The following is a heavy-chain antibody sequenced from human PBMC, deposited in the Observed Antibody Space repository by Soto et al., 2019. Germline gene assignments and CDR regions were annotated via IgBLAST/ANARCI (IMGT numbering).Heavy chain of an antibody. CDR1: GFLFSDYV. V-gene: IGHV3-23*01. Sequence: GGSLRVSCAASGFLFSDYVMSWVRQAPGKGLEWVSSISDSGDSTYSADSVKGRFTISRDNSKDTLYLQMNSLRAEDTAVYYCARKNVVVLGNYGFLWGQVPLVTVSS. J-gene: IGHJ4*02. D-gene: IGHD2-21*01. CDR2: ISDSGDST. CDR3: ARKNVVVLGNYGFL.